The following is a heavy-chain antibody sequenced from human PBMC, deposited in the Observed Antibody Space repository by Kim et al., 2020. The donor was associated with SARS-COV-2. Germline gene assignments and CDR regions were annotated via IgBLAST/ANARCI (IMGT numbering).Heavy chain of an antibody. Sequence: RYSPSFQGQFTLSADKSISTAYLQWSSLKASDTAMYYCARRGDTAMAFDIWGQGTMVTVSS. V-gene: IGHV5-51*01. D-gene: IGHD5-18*01. J-gene: IGHJ3*02. CDR3: ARRGDTAMAFDI.